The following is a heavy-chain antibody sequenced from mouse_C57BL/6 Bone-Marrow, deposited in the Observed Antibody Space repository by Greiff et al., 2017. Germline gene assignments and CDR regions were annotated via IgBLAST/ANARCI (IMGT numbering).Heavy chain of an antibody. CDR2: ISNGGGST. D-gene: IGHD2-4*01. J-gene: IGHJ4*01. CDR1: GFTFSDYY. CDR3: ARHRGLRWGYAMDY. Sequence: EVKLVESGGGLVQPGGSLKLSCAASGFTFSDYYMYWVRQTPEKRLEWVAYISNGGGSTYYPDTVKGRFTIPRDNAKNTLYLQMSRLKSEDTAMYYCARHRGLRWGYAMDYWGQGTSVTVSS. V-gene: IGHV5-12*01.